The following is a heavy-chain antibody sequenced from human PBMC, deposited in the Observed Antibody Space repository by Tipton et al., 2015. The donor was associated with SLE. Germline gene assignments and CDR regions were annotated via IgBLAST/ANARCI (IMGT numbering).Heavy chain of an antibody. CDR3: ARRGGRGEYSSSRGFDY. J-gene: IGHJ4*02. Sequence: TLSLTCTVSGGSISSYYWSWIRQPPGKGLEWIGYIYHSGSTYYNPSPKSRVTISVDTSKNQFSLKLSSVTAADTAVYYCARRGGRGEYSSSRGFDYWGQGTLVTVSS. CDR1: GGSISSYY. D-gene: IGHD6-6*01. V-gene: IGHV4-59*08. CDR2: IYHSGST.